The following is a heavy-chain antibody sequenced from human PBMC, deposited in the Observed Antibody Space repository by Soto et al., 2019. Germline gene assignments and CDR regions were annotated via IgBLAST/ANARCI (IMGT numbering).Heavy chain of an antibody. CDR2: ISSSSSYI. J-gene: IGHJ4*02. CDR1: GFTFSSYS. CDR3: ARIIATNFDY. Sequence: EVQLVESGVGLVKPGGSLRLSCAASGFTFSSYSMNWVRQAPGKGLEWVSSISSSSSYIYYADSVKGRFTISRYNAKNSLYLQMNSLRAEDTAVYYCARIIATNFDYWGQGTLVTVSS. V-gene: IGHV3-21*01. D-gene: IGHD6-13*01.